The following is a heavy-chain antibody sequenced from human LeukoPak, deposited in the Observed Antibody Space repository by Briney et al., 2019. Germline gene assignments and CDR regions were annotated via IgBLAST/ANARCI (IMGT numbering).Heavy chain of an antibody. CDR1: GFTFSNAW. CDR3: ARDLRGIHDY. D-gene: IGHD3-16*01. J-gene: IGHJ4*02. CDR2: INEDGRVT. Sequence: GGSLRLSCAASGFTFSNAWMSWVRQAPGKGLVWVSRINEDGRVTDYADSVKGRFTISRDNARNTLYLQMHSLRVEDTAVYYCARDLRGIHDYWGQGTLVTVSS. V-gene: IGHV3-74*01.